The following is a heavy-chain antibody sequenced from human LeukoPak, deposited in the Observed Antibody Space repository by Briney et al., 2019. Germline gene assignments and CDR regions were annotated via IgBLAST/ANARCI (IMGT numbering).Heavy chain of an antibody. CDR3: TRGPAGHWFDP. CDR2: INPNNGDT. Sequence: GASVKVSCKASGYTFTGDYLHWVRQAPGQGLEWMGWINPNNGDTNFAQNFQGRVTMTRDTSISTAYMEVSRLKSDDTAVYLCTRGPAGHWFDPWGQGTLVTVSS. J-gene: IGHJ5*02. CDR1: GYTFTGDY. V-gene: IGHV1-2*02.